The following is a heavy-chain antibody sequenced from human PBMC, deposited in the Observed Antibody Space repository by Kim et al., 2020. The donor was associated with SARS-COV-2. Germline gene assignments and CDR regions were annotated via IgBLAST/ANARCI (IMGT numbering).Heavy chain of an antibody. CDR3: AKSVGEYYYYYGLDV. V-gene: IGHV3-23*01. J-gene: IGHJ6*02. Sequence: DYVKGRFTISRDTSKETVYLQMSSLRAEDTAVYFCAKSVGEYYYYYGLDVWGQGTTVIVSS. D-gene: IGHD3-10*01.